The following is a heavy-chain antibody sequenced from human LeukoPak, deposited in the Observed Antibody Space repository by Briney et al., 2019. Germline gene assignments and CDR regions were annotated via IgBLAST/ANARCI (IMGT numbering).Heavy chain of an antibody. CDR1: GGSISSGGYY. Sequence: SETLSLTCAVSGGSISSGGYYWSWIRQPPGKGLEWIGNIYHSGSTYYNPSLKSRVTISVHRSNNQFSLKLTSVTAADTAVYYRARAFPFDDYGDPDAFDIWGQGTMVTVSS. J-gene: IGHJ3*02. CDR3: ARAFPFDDYGDPDAFDI. CDR2: IYHSGST. D-gene: IGHD4-17*01. V-gene: IGHV4-30-2*01.